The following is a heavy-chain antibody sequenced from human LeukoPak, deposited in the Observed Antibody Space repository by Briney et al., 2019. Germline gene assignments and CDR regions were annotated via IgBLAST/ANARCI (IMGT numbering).Heavy chain of an antibody. V-gene: IGHV1-18*01. CDR3: ARVPYGLMVPNLGGDY. D-gene: IGHD3-10*01. CDR1: GYTFTSYG. CDR2: ISAYNGNT. J-gene: IGHJ4*02. Sequence: ASVKVSCKASGYTFTSYGISWVRQAPGQGLEWMGWISAYNGNTNYAQKLQGRVTMTTDTSTSTAYMELRSLRSDDTAVYYCARVPYGLMVPNLGGDYWGQGTLVTVSS.